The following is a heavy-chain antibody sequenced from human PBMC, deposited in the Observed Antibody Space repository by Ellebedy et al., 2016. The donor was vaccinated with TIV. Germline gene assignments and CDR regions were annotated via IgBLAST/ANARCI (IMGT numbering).Heavy chain of an antibody. CDR2: IDPSDPSGSYT. J-gene: IGHJ4*02. Sequence: GESLKISXKGSGSSYIHYWISWVRQMPGRGLEWVARIDPSDPSGSYTSYSPSFQGHVTISVDKSINTAYLQWSSLKASDTAMYYCARHELGSNAAFDYWGQGTLVTVSS. CDR1: GSSYIHYW. V-gene: IGHV5-10-1*01. D-gene: IGHD7-27*01. CDR3: ARHELGSNAAFDY.